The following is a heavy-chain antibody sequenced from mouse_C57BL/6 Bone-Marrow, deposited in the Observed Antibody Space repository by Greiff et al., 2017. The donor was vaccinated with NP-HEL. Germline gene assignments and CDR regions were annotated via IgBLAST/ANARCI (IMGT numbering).Heavy chain of an antibody. Sequence: LKESGASVKLSCKATGYTFTGNWIEWVKQRPGHGLEWIGEILPGSGNTYYNERFKGKATLTADTSSNTAYMQLSSLTTEDSAIYYCARDYYGSSYFDYWGQGTTLTVSS. J-gene: IGHJ2*01. CDR3: ARDYYGSSYFDY. CDR2: ILPGSGNT. D-gene: IGHD1-1*01. CDR1: GYTFTGNW. V-gene: IGHV1-9*01.